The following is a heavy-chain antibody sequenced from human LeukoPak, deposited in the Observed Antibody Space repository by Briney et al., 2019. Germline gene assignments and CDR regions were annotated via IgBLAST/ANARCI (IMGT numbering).Heavy chain of an antibody. CDR1: GFTFSSYS. J-gene: IGHJ4*02. Sequence: GGSLRLSCAASGFTFSSYSMNWVRQAPGKGLEWVSSISSSSSYIYYADSVKGRFTISRDNAKNSLYLQMNSLRAEDTAVYYCARARVSSRLYYFDYWGQGTLVTVSS. V-gene: IGHV3-21*01. D-gene: IGHD6-6*01. CDR2: ISSSSSYI. CDR3: ARARVSSRLYYFDY.